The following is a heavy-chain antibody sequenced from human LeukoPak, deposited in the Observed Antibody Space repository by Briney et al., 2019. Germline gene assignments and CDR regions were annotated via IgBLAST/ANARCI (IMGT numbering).Heavy chain of an antibody. Sequence: SETLSLTCAVYGGSFSGYYWSYIRQPPGKGLEWIGEINHSGSTNYNPSLKSRVTISVDTSKNQFSLKLSSVTAADTAVYYCASPLNLYGSGSYFGYWGQGTLVTVSS. V-gene: IGHV4-34*01. J-gene: IGHJ4*02. CDR2: INHSGST. D-gene: IGHD3-10*01. CDR3: ASPLNLYGSGSYFGY. CDR1: GGSFSGYY.